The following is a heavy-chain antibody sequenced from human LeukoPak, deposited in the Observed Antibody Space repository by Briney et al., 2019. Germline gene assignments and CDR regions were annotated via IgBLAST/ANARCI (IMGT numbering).Heavy chain of an antibody. CDR3: ARGGLSWISYYFDY. Sequence: KPSETLSLTCTVSGGSISSGSYYWSWIRQPAGKGLEWIGRIYTSGSTNYNPSLKSRVTISVDTSKNQFSLKLSSVTAADTAVYYCARGGLSWISYYFDYWGQGTLVTVSS. CDR2: IYTSGST. V-gene: IGHV4-61*02. D-gene: IGHD5-12*01. J-gene: IGHJ4*02. CDR1: GGSISSGSYY.